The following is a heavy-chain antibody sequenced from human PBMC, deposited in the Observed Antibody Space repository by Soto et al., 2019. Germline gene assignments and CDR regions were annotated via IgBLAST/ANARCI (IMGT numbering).Heavy chain of an antibody. D-gene: IGHD3-3*01. V-gene: IGHV3-11*05. CDR3: ARGDRVADS. CDR1: GFTFNGYY. J-gene: IGHJ4*02. Sequence: QVHLVESGGGLVKPGGSLRLSCVASGFTFNGYYMSWIRQAPGKGPEWVSYISSSSSDINYADSVKGRFTTSRDNAKNSLHLQMNGLRAEDTAVYYCARGDRVADSWGQGTLVTVSS. CDR2: ISSSSSDI.